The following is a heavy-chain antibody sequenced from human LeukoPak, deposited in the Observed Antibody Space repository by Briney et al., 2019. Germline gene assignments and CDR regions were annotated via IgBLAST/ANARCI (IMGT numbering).Heavy chain of an antibody. CDR2: ISGSGGST. CDR1: GFTFSSYA. CDR3: ARDLTYDFWSGYFDY. D-gene: IGHD3-3*01. J-gene: IGHJ4*02. V-gene: IGHV3-23*01. Sequence: QAGGSLRLSCAASGFTFSSYAMSWVRQAPGKGLEWVSAISGSGGSTYYADSVKGRFTISRDNAKNSLYLQMNSLRAEDTAVYYCARDLTYDFWSGYFDYWGQGTLVTVSS.